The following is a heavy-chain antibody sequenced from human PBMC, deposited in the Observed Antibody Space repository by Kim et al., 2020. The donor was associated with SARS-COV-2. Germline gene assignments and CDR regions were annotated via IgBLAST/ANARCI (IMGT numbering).Heavy chain of an antibody. V-gene: IGHV4-59*08. D-gene: IGHD2-2*02. CDR3: ARRSQYTIDY. Sequence: SETLSLTCTVSGGSISSYYWSWIRQPPGKGLEWIGYIYYSGSTNYNPSLKSRVTISVDTSKNQFSLKLSSVTAADTAVYYCARRSQYTIDYWGLGTLVTVSS. CDR1: GGSISSYY. CDR2: IYYSGST. J-gene: IGHJ4*02.